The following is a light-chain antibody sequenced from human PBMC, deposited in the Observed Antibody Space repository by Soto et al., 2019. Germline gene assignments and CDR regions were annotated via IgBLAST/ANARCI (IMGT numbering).Light chain of an antibody. CDR3: QQRSNWPWT. CDR1: QSVSSY. CDR2: DAS. J-gene: IGKJ5*01. Sequence: EFVLTQSPATLSLSPGERATLSCRASQSVSSYLAWYQQKPGQAPRLLIYDASNRATGIPVRFSGSGSGTDYTLTITNLEPEDCEIYYCQQRSNWPWTFGQGTRLEIK. V-gene: IGKV3-11*01.